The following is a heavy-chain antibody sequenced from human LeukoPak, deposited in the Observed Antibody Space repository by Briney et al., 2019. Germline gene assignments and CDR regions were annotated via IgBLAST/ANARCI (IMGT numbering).Heavy chain of an antibody. J-gene: IGHJ3*02. CDR3: AKDQDYYGSGSEAFDI. CDR2: IWYGGSNK. Sequence: GGSLRLSCAASGFTFSSYGMHWVRQAPGKGLEWVAVIWYGGSNKYYADSVKGRFTISRDNSKNTLYLQMNSLRAEDTAVYYCAKDQDYYGSGSEAFDIWGQGTMVTVSS. CDR1: GFTFSSYG. D-gene: IGHD3-10*01. V-gene: IGHV3-30*02.